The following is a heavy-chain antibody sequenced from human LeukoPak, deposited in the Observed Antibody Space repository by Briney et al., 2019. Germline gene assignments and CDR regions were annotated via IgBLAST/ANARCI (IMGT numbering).Heavy chain of an antibody. J-gene: IGHJ4*02. CDR1: GFTVSSNY. Sequence: QAGGSLRLSCAASGFTVSSNYMSWVRQAPGKGLEWVSVIYSGGSTYYADSVKGRFTISRDNSKNTLYLQMNSLRVEDTAVYYCARGSSYGDFDYWGQGTLVTVSS. CDR3: ARGSSYGDFDY. CDR2: IYSGGST. V-gene: IGHV3-53*01. D-gene: IGHD6-13*01.